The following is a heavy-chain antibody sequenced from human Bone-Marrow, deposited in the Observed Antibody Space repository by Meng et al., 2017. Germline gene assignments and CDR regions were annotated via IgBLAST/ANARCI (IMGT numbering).Heavy chain of an antibody. D-gene: IGHD1-26*01. Sequence: SETLSLTCTVSGGSISSGGYYWSWIRQHPGKGLEWIGYIYYSGSTYYNPSLKSRVTISVDTSKNQFSLKLSSVTAADTAVYYCARGSIGVYFDYWGQGTLVTVSS. CDR3: ARGSIGVYFDY. J-gene: IGHJ4*02. V-gene: IGHV4-31*03. CDR2: IYYSGST. CDR1: GGSISSGGYY.